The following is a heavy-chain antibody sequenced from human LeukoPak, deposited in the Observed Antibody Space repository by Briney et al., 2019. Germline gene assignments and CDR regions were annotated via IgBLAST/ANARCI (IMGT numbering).Heavy chain of an antibody. CDR1: GESLNYYY. J-gene: IGHJ4*02. Sequence: PSETLSLTCTVYGESLNYYYWSWIRQSPGKGLEWIGDIFDGKTINYNPSLKSRVTISAATSSQQFSLNLKSVTAADTAVYFCASGAWATRLNSWAQGALVIVSS. D-gene: IGHD4-23*01. CDR2: IFDGKTI. V-gene: IGHV4-34*12. CDR3: ASGAWATRLNS.